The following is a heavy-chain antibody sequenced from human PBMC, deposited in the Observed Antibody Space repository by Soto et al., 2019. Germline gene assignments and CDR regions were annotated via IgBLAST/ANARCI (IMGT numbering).Heavy chain of an antibody. J-gene: IGHJ3*02. D-gene: IGHD3-10*01. V-gene: IGHV4-30-2*01. CDR1: GGSISSGGYY. Sequence: SETLSLTCTVSGGSISSGGYYWSWIRQHPGKGLEWIGYIYHSGSTYYNPSLKSRVTISVDRSKNQFSLKLSSVTAADTAVYYCARVGGRDDAFDIWGQGTMVTVSS. CDR2: IYHSGST. CDR3: ARVGGRDDAFDI.